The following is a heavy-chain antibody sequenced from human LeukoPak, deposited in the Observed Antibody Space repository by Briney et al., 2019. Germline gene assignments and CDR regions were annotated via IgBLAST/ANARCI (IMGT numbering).Heavy chain of an antibody. CDR2: ISGTGVNT. CDR3: AKSSVRGVDSFDY. V-gene: IGHV3-23*01. J-gene: IGHJ4*02. Sequence: GGSLRLSCAASGFTFSNFAMSGVRQAPGKGLEWVSSISGTGVNTHCADSARGRFTISRDYSKNTLYLRMSSLRAEDTAVYYCAKSSVRGVDSFDYWGQGTLVTVSS. CDR1: GFTFSNFA. D-gene: IGHD3-10*01.